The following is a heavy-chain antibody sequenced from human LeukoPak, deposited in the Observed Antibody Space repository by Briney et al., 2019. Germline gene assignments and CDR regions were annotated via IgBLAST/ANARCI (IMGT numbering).Heavy chain of an antibody. CDR1: GFTFGDYA. Sequence: GGSLRLSCTASGFTFGDYAMSWVRQAPGKGLEWVGFIRSKAYGGTTEYAASVKGRFTISRDDSKSIAYLQMNSLKTGDTAVYYRTEGVGAIWYWGQGTLVTVSS. V-gene: IGHV3-49*04. D-gene: IGHD1-26*01. J-gene: IGHJ4*02. CDR2: IRSKAYGGTT. CDR3: TEGVGAIWY.